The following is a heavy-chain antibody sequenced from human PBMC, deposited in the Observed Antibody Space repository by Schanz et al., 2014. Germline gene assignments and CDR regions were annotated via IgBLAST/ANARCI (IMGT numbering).Heavy chain of an antibody. CDR1: GYTFVSYS. Sequence: QVQLVQSGAEVKKPGASVKVSCKASGYTFVSYSMHWVRQAPGQGLEWMGIINLYGGSTNYAQKFQGRVTVTTDTSTDTAYLELTSLRSEDTAVYYCARGSPENMIRGELDYWGQGTLVTVSS. CDR2: INLYGGST. CDR3: ARGSPENMIRGELDY. J-gene: IGHJ4*02. D-gene: IGHD3-10*01. V-gene: IGHV1-46*03.